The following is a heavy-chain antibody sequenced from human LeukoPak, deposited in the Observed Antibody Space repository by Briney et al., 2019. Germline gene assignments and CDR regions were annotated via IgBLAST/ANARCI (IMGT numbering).Heavy chain of an antibody. Sequence: PSETLSLTCTVSGGSISTYYWSWIRRPPGKGLEWIGYIYYSGSTNYNPSLKSRVTMSVDTSKNQFSLKLSSVTAADTAVYYCARDQDAVVTPDAFDIWGQGTMVTVSS. D-gene: IGHD4-23*01. CDR1: GGSISTYY. CDR2: IYYSGST. V-gene: IGHV4-59*12. CDR3: ARDQDAVVTPDAFDI. J-gene: IGHJ3*02.